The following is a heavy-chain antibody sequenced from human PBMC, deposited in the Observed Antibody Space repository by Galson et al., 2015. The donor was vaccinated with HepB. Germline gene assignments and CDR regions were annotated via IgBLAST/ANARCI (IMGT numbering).Heavy chain of an antibody. CDR1: GVSSSSYA. CDR2: ISGSGDST. Sequence: SLRLSCAASGVSSSSYAMTWVRQAPGKGLEWVSAISGSGDSTYYADPVKGRFTISRDNSKNTLYLQMNSLRAEDTAVYYCAKVRGTNYVPGDWFDPWGQGTLVTVSS. J-gene: IGHJ5*02. V-gene: IGHV3-23*01. D-gene: IGHD3-10*02. CDR3: AKVRGTNYVPGDWFDP.